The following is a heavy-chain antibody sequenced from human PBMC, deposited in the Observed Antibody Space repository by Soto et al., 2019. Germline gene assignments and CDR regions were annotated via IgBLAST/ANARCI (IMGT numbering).Heavy chain of an antibody. CDR3: ARDNYDFWSGYLYYYYYYGMDV. Sequence: LRLSCAASGFTFSSYGMHWVRQAPGKGLEWVAVRWYDGSNKYYADSVKGRFTISRDNSKNTLYLQMNSLRAEDTAVYYCARDNYDFWSGYLYYYYYYGMDVWGQGTTVTVSS. CDR1: GFTFSSYG. CDR2: RWYDGSNK. J-gene: IGHJ6*02. D-gene: IGHD3-3*01. V-gene: IGHV3-33*01.